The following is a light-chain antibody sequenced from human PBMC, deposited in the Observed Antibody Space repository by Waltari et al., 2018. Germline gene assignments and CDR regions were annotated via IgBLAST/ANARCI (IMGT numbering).Light chain of an antibody. CDR2: WAS. V-gene: IGKV4-1*01. CDR1: ESVLYSPNNKNH. CDR3: QQYYNTPLT. J-gene: IGKJ4*01. Sequence: EIVMTPSPESLAVSLGERATINGTSSESVLYSPNNKNHLAWYQQKPGQPPKLLIYWASTRQSGVPDRFSGSGSETDFTLTVSSLQAEDVALYYCQQYYNTPLTFGGGTKVEIK.